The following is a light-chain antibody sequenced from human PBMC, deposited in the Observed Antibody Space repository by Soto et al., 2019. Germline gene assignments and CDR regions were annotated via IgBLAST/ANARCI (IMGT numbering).Light chain of an antibody. V-gene: IGLV2-14*01. J-gene: IGLJ1*01. CDR2: DVS. CDR3: SSYTSSSTLYV. CDR1: SSDVGGYNY. Sequence: QSALTQPASVSGSPGQSITISCTGTSSDVGGYNYVSWYQQHPGKAPKLMIYDVSNRPSGVSNRFSGSNSGNTASLTISGLQAEDEAAYYCSSYTSSSTLYVFGTGTKLTVL.